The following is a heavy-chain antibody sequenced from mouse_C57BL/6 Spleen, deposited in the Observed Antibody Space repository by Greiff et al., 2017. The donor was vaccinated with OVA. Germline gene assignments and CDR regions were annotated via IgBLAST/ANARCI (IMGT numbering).Heavy chain of an antibody. CDR3: ARRGAAQATPFAY. D-gene: IGHD3-2*02. CDR1: GYTFTSYW. J-gene: IGHJ3*01. CDR2: IYPSDSET. V-gene: IGHV1-61*01. Sequence: VQLQQPGAELVRPGSSVKLSCKASGYTFTSYWMDWVKQRPGQGLEWIGNIYPSDSETHYNQKFKDKATLTVDKSSSTAYMQLSSLTSEDSAVYYCARRGAAQATPFAYWGQGTLVTVSA.